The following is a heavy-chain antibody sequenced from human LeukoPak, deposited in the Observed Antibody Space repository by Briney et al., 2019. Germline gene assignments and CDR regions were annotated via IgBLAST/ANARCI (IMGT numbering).Heavy chain of an antibody. D-gene: IGHD4-11*01. CDR1: GFTFSSYA. CDR3: AKDSSYSKVRKFDY. V-gene: IGHV3-23*01. Sequence: PGGSLRLSCAASGFTFSSYAMSWVRQAPGKGLEWVSAISGSGGSTYYADSVKGRFTISRDNSKNTLYLQMNSLRAGDTAVYYCAKDSSYSKVRKFDYWGQGTLVTVSS. J-gene: IGHJ4*02. CDR2: ISGSGGST.